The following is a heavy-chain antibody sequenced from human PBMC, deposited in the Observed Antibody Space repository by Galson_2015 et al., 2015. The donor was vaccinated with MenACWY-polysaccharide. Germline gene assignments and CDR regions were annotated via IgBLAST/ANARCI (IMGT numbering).Heavy chain of an antibody. CDR2: IRYDGSNK. Sequence: SLRLSCAASGFSFSSYGMHWVRQAPGKGLEWVAFIRYDGSNKYYADSVKGRFTISRDNSKNTLYLQMNSLRAEDTAVYYCANPPVAGNLYYGMDVWGQGTAVTVSS. D-gene: IGHD6-19*01. CDR1: GFSFSSYG. V-gene: IGHV3-30*02. CDR3: ANPPVAGNLYYGMDV. J-gene: IGHJ6*02.